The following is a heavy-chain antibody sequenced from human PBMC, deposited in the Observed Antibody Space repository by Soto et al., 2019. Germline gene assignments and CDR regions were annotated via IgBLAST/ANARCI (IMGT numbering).Heavy chain of an antibody. D-gene: IGHD3-16*01. CDR2: TYYSGST. J-gene: IGHJ5*02. V-gene: IGHV4-31*03. CDR1: GASISSGGYY. CDR3: ARVFEMKCLGGWFDP. Sequence: PSETRSLTCTVSGASISSGGYYWSWIRQHPGKGVEWIGYTYYSGSTYYHPSLNSRVTISVDTSKNQFSLKLSTVTAADTAVYYCARVFEMKCLGGWFDPWGQGTLVTVSS.